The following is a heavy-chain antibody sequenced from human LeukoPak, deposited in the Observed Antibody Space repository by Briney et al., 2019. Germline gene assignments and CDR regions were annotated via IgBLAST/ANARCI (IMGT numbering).Heavy chain of an antibody. CDR1: GVSISSSSYY. CDR3: ARDVVPAAMPFLYYYYYMDV. CDR2: IYYSGST. V-gene: IGHV4-39*07. Sequence: SETLSLTCTVSGVSISSSSYYWGWIRQPPGKGLEWIGTIYYSGSTYYNPSLKSRVTMSVDTSKNQFSLKLSSVTAADTAVYYCARDVVPAAMPFLYYYYYMDVWGKGTTVTISS. D-gene: IGHD2-2*01. J-gene: IGHJ6*03.